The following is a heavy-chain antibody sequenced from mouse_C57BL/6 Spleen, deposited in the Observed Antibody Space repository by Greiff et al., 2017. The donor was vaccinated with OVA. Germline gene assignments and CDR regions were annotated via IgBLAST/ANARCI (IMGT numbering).Heavy chain of an antibody. J-gene: IGHJ1*03. Sequence: DVQLVESGGGLVQPGGSLKLSCAASGFTFSDYYMYWVRQTPEKRLEWVAYISNGGGSTYYPDTVKGRFTISRDNAKNTLYLQMSRLKSEDTAMYYCARLHITTVPDWYFDVWGTGTTVTVSS. V-gene: IGHV5-12*01. CDR3: ARLHITTVPDWYFDV. CDR1: GFTFSDYY. D-gene: IGHD1-1*01. CDR2: ISNGGGST.